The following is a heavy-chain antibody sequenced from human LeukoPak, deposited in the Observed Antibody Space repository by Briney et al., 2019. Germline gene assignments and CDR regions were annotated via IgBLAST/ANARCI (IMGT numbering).Heavy chain of an antibody. CDR1: GFTFSSYS. D-gene: IGHD3-3*01. J-gene: IGHJ5*02. CDR2: ISSSSSTI. CDR3: ARDLTIFGGEFDP. Sequence: PGGSLRLSCAASGFTFSSYSMNWVRQAPGKGLEWVSYISSSSSTIYYADSVKGRFTISRDNAKNSLYLQMNSLRAEDTAVYYCARDLTIFGGEFDPWGQGTLVTVSS. V-gene: IGHV3-48*04.